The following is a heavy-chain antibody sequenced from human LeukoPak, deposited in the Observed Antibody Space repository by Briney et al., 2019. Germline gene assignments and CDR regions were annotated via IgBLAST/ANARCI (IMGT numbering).Heavy chain of an antibody. CDR3: ARAKVGALDY. J-gene: IGHJ4*02. CDR2: INSDGSST. CDR1: GFTFSSYW. V-gene: IGHV3-74*01. Sequence: GGSLRLSCAASGFTFSSYWLHWVRQAPGKGLVWVSRINSDGSSTSYVDSVKVRFTISRDNAKNTLYLQMNSLRAEDTAVYYCARAKVGALDYWGQGTLVTVSS. D-gene: IGHD1-26*01.